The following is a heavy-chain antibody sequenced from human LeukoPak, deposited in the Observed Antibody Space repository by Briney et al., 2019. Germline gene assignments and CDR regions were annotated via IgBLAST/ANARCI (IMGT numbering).Heavy chain of an antibody. CDR3: ASSDDSSGFLGPDY. Sequence: SETLSLTCAVYGGSFSGYYWSWIRQPPGKGLEWIGEINHSGSTNYNPSLKSRVTISVDTSKNQFSLKLSSVTAADTAVYCCASSDDSSGFLGPDYWGQGTLVTVSS. D-gene: IGHD3-22*01. V-gene: IGHV4-34*01. CDR2: INHSGST. J-gene: IGHJ4*02. CDR1: GGSFSGYY.